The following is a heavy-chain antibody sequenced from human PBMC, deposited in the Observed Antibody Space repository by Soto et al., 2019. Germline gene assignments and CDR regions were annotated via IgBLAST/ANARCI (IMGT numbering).Heavy chain of an antibody. V-gene: IGHV4-4*02. Sequence: QVQLQESGPGLVKPSGTLSLTCAVSGGSISSSNWWSWVRQPPGKGLEWIGEIYHSGSTNYNPSLKRRVNKAVDKSKNHFSLKRSSVTAAYTAVYYCARVSGSYYYGMDVWGQGTTVTVSS. D-gene: IGHD1-26*01. CDR1: GGSISSSNW. J-gene: IGHJ6*02. CDR3: ARVSGSYYYGMDV. CDR2: IYHSGST.